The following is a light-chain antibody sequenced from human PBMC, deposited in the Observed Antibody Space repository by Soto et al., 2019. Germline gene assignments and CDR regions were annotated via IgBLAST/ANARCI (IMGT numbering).Light chain of an antibody. V-gene: IGKV3-20*01. J-gene: IGKJ2*01. CDR3: RQYGSSPGSASGSYT. CDR1: QSVSSSY. CDR2: GAS. Sequence: EIVLTQSPGTLSLSPGERATLSCRASQSVSSSYLAWYQQKPGQAPRLLIYGASSRATGIPDRLSGSGSGTDFTLTISRLEPEDFAVYYCRQYGSSPGSASGSYTFGQGTKLEIK.